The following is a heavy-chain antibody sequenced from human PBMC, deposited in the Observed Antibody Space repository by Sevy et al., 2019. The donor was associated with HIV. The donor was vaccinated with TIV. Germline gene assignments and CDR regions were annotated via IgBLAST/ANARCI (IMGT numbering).Heavy chain of an antibody. V-gene: IGHV3-21*01. Sequence: GGSLRLSCAASGFXFSSYSMNWVRQAPGKGLEWVSSISSSSSYIYYADSVKGRFTISRDNAKNSLYLQMNSLRAEDTAVYYCARAPYYYGSGSYXDXXXXGTLVTVSS. J-gene: IGHJ4*02. D-gene: IGHD3-10*01. CDR1: GFXFSSYS. CDR3: ARAPYYYGSGSYXDX. CDR2: ISSSSSYI.